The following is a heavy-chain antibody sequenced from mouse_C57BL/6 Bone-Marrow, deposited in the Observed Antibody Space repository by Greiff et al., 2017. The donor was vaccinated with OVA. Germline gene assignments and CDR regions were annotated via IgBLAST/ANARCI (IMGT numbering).Heavy chain of an antibody. V-gene: IGHV14-4*01. D-gene: IGHD1-1*01. J-gene: IGHJ2*01. Sequence: EVQLQQSGAELVRPGASVKLSCTASGFNIKDDYMHWVKQRPEQGLEWIGWIDPENGDTEYASKFQGKATITADTSSNTAYLQLSSLTSEDTAVYYCTTEGTTVVAPFDYWGQGTTLTVSS. CDR2: IDPENGDT. CDR3: TTEGTTVVAPFDY. CDR1: GFNIKDDY.